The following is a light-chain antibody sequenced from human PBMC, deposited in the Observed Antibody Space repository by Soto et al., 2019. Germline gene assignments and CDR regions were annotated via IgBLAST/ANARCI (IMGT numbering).Light chain of an antibody. V-gene: IGLV2-14*01. CDR2: EVT. CDR3: TSYTSTSTLV. Sequence: QSALTQPASVSGSPGQSITISCTGTSSDIGGFNYVSWFQQYPGKAPKLMIYEVTNRPSGISNRFSGSRSGNTASLTISGRQAEDEADYYCTSYTSTSTLVFGSGTKVTVL. CDR1: SSDIGGFNY. J-gene: IGLJ1*01.